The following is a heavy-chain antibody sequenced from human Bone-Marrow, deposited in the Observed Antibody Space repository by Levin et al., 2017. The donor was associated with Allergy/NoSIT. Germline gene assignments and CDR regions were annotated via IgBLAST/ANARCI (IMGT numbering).Heavy chain of an antibody. CDR1: GGSVNNGTYL. Sequence: SQTLSLTCTVSGGSVNNGTYLWTWIRQPPGEGLEWIGYIYNSGSTNYNPSLKSRVTISVDTSKTQFSLKLTSVTAADTDVYYCARDRVRRNCNGENCHPLDYWGQGTLVTVSS. CDR2: IYNSGST. CDR3: ARDRVRRNCNGENCHPLDY. J-gene: IGHJ4*02. V-gene: IGHV4-61*01. D-gene: IGHD2-15*01.